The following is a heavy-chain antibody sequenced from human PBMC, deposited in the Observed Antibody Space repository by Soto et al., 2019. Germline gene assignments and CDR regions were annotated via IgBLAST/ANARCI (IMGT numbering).Heavy chain of an antibody. CDR3: AREGDGRTSTNPYCYNGIDV. V-gene: IGHV4-39*02. D-gene: IGHD1-1*01. CDR2: IYYSGST. CDR1: GDSISSSTYH. Sequence: SETLSLTCTVSGDSISSSTYHWGWIRQPPGKGLEWIGSIYYSGSTYYNPSLKSRVTISVDVSKNQFSLNLSSVTAADTAVYYXAREGDGRTSTNPYCYNGIDVWGPGTPVTVSS. J-gene: IGHJ6*02.